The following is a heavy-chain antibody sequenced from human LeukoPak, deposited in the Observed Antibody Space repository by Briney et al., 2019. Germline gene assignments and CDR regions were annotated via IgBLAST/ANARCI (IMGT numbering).Heavy chain of an antibody. J-gene: IGHJ4*02. D-gene: IGHD1-26*01. V-gene: IGHV1-18*01. CDR3: ARDGESGSPTAGDFDY. Sequence: ASVKVSCKASGYTFISSGISWVRQAPGQGLEWMGWVSAYNVNTKYAQNLQGRVTMTTDTSTSTAYMELRSLRPDDTAVYYCARDGESGSPTAGDFDYWGQGTLVTVSS. CDR2: VSAYNVNT. CDR1: GYTFISSG.